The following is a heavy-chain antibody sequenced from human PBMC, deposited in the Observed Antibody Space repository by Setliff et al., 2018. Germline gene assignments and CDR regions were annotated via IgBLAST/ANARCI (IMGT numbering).Heavy chain of an antibody. Sequence: PGGSLRLSCAASGFTFSDAWMSWVRQAPGKGLGWVGRIKRESDGGTTDYAAPVKGRFTISRDDSKNTLYLQMNSLKTEDTAVYYCISLWLGYYGLDVWGQGTTVTVSS. D-gene: IGHD5-18*01. V-gene: IGHV3-15*01. CDR2: IKRESDGGTT. J-gene: IGHJ6*02. CDR3: ISLWLGYYGLDV. CDR1: GFTFSDAW.